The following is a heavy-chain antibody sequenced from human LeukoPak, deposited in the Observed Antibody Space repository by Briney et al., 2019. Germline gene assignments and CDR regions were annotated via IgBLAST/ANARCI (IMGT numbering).Heavy chain of an antibody. CDR1: GLTFSTYG. CDR2: IWYDGSNK. Sequence: GGSLRLSCAASGLTFSTYGMHWVRQAPGKGLEWVAVIWYDGSNKFHADSVRGRFTISRDNSKNTLYLQMNSLRVEDTAVYYCAKDQNRVNWYFDLWGRGTLVTVSS. V-gene: IGHV3-33*03. CDR3: AKDQNRVNWYFDL. J-gene: IGHJ2*01. D-gene: IGHD1-14*01.